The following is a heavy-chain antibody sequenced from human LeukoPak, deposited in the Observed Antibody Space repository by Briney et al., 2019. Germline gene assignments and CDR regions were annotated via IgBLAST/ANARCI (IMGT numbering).Heavy chain of an antibody. Sequence: KSGGSLRLSCEGSRLTSSGYSLNWVRQAPGRGLEWVSSISGSGRHIYYADSVRGRFTIARDNAKNSLSLEMNSLRVDDTAIYFCASYNAHGWSWGQGTLVSVTA. V-gene: IGHV3-21*04. J-gene: IGHJ4*02. CDR3: ASYNAHGWS. CDR1: RLTSSGYS. CDR2: ISGSGRHI. D-gene: IGHD3-10*01.